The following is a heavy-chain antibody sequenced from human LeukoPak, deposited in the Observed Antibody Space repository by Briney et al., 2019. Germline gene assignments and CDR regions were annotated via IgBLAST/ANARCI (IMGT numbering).Heavy chain of an antibody. Sequence: PSETLSLTCTVSGGSISSYYWSWIRQPPGKGLEWIGYIYYSGSTNYNPSLKSRVTISVDTSKNQFSLKLSSVTAADTAFYYCARHVEGGGLDYWGQGTLVTVSS. J-gene: IGHJ4*02. CDR2: IYYSGST. CDR1: GGSISSYY. CDR3: ARHVEGGGLDY. V-gene: IGHV4-59*08. D-gene: IGHD3-16*01.